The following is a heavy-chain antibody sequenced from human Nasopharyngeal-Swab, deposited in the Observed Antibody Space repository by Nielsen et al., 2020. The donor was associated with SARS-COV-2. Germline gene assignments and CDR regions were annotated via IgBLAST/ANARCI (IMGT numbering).Heavy chain of an antibody. J-gene: IGHJ6*02. Sequence: VRQMPGKGLEWVSYISSSGSTIYYADSVKGRFTISRDNAKNSLYLQMNSLRAEDTAVYYCARAGNFWSGYYRSYYYGMDVWGQGITVTVSS. D-gene: IGHD3-3*01. CDR2: ISSSGSTI. V-gene: IGHV3-11*01. CDR3: ARAGNFWSGYYRSYYYGMDV.